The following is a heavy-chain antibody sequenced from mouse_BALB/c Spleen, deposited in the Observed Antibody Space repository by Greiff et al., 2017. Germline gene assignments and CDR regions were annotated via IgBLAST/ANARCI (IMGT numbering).Heavy chain of an antibody. D-gene: IGHD1-1*02. CDR1: GFSFTSYW. CDR2: ICTGNSDT. V-gene: IGHV1-5*01. J-gene: IGHJ3*01. Sequence: SGTVLARPGASLKMSCTASGFSFTSYWMYWVKQRPGQGLEWIVAICTGNSDTSYNQKFKGNAKLTSDTSASTAYMELSSLTNEDSAVYYCTTYGPGFAYWGQGTLVTVSA. CDR3: TTYGPGFAY.